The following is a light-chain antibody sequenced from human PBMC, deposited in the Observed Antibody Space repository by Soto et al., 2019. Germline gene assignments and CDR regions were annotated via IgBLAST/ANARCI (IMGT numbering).Light chain of an antibody. Sequence: EIVLTQSPATLSVSPGERATLSCRASQSIDTYLAWYQQKPGQAPRPLIYGAYNRATGITARFSGSGSGTDFTLTSSSPQSEDFAVYYCQQYDHWPRGTFGQGTKLEI. J-gene: IGKJ2*01. CDR3: QQYDHWPRGT. CDR1: QSIDTY. V-gene: IGKV3-15*01. CDR2: GAY.